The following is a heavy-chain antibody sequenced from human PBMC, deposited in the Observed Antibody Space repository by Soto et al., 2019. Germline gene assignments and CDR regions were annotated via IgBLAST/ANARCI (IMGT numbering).Heavy chain of an antibody. CDR2: VYSTGTT. D-gene: IGHD3-22*01. CDR3: ARDEYYDSNNWFEH. CDR1: GGSIRNYY. V-gene: IGHV4-4*07. Sequence: SETLSLTCTVSGGSIRNYYWSWIRQPAGKGLEWIGRVYSTGTTNYNPSLRSRVAMSVDTSKNQFSLRLDSVTAADTATYFCARDEYYDSNNWFEHWGLGTLVTGSS. J-gene: IGHJ5*02.